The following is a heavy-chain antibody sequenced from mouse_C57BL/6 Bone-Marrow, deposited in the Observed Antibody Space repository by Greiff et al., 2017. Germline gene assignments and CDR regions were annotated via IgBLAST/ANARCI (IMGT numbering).Heavy chain of an antibody. J-gene: IGHJ2*01. CDR1: GYTFTSYW. CDR3: ARKGFITTVGDY. V-gene: IGHV1-50*01. CDR2: IDPSDSYT. Sequence: VQLQQPGAELVKPGASVKLSCKASGYTFTSYWMQWVKQRPGQGLEWIGEIDPSDSYTNYNQKFKGKATLTVDTSSSTAYMQLSSLTSEDSAVYYCARKGFITTVGDYWGQGTTLTVSS. D-gene: IGHD1-1*01.